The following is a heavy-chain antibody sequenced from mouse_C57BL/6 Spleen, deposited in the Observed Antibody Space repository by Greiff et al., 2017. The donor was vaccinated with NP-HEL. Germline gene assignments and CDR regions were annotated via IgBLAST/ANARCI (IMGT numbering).Heavy chain of an antibody. CDR1: GYAFSSSW. V-gene: IGHV1-82*01. Sequence: QVQLQQSGPELVKPGASVKISCKASGYAFSSSWMNWVKQRPGKGLEWIGRIYPGDGDTNYNGKFKGKATLTADKSSSTAYMQLSSLTSEDSAVYFGARSHYGSSSYAMDYWGQGTSVTVSS. CDR2: IYPGDGDT. J-gene: IGHJ4*01. D-gene: IGHD1-1*01. CDR3: ARSHYGSSSYAMDY.